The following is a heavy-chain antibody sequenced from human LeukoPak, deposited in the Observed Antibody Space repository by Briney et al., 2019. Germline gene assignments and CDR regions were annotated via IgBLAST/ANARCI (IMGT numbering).Heavy chain of an antibody. D-gene: IGHD6-6*01. V-gene: IGHV3-30*02. CDR3: VREGSSRQIGAFVV. CDR2: IQYDGFHK. J-gene: IGHJ3*01. CDR1: GIPFSVSG. Sequence: PGGSLRLSCVASGIPFSVSGMHWVRQDPGKGLEWVTFIQYDGFHKYYAKSVEGRFTISRDNSRNTVYLQMNSLRGGDTGIYYCVREGSSRQIGAFVVWGQGTMVTVSS.